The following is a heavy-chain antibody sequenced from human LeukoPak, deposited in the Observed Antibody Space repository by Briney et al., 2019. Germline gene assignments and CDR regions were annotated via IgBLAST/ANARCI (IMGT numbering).Heavy chain of an antibody. CDR2: ISGSGGST. J-gene: IGHJ4*02. D-gene: IGHD2-21*02. CDR1: GFTFSSYA. Sequence: GESLQISCAASGFTFSSYAVSWVRQAPGKGLEWVSAISGSGGSTYYADSVKGRFTISRDNSKNTLYLQMNSLRAEDTAVYYCAKYLASIVVVTANDYWGQGTLVTVSS. V-gene: IGHV3-23*01. CDR3: AKYLASIVVVTANDY.